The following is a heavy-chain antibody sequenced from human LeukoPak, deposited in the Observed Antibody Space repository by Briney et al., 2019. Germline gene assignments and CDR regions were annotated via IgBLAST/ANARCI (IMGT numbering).Heavy chain of an antibody. Sequence: GGSLRLSCAASGFTFSSYAMHWVRQAPGKGLEWVALISYDGSNKYYADSVKGRFTISRDNSKNTLYLQMNSLRTEDTAVYYCAKAEQQLSYTYDAFDIWGQGTMVTVSS. V-gene: IGHV3-30*04. CDR1: GFTFSSYA. CDR2: ISYDGSNK. CDR3: AKAEQQLSYTYDAFDI. D-gene: IGHD6-13*01. J-gene: IGHJ3*02.